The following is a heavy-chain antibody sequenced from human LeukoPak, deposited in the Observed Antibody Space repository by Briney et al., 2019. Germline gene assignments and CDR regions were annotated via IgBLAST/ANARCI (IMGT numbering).Heavy chain of an antibody. D-gene: IGHD2-15*01. V-gene: IGHV1-18*01. CDR1: GYTFTSYG. Sequence: ASVKVSCKASGYTFTSYGISWVRQAPGQGLEWMGWISAYNGNTNDAQKLQGRVTRTTATSTSTAYMELRSLRSDDTAVYYCARSLAYCSGGSCYEAGFLGSYYYYYMDVWGKGTTVTMSS. CDR3: ARSLAYCSGGSCYEAGFLGSYYYYYMDV. CDR2: ISAYNGNT. J-gene: IGHJ6*03.